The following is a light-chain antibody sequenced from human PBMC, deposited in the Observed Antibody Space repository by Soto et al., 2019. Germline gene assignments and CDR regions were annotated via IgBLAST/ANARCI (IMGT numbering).Light chain of an antibody. J-gene: IGKJ1*01. CDR1: QSISTN. V-gene: IGKV3-15*01. Sequence: IVMTQSPVTMSVSPGERATLSCMSSQSISTNLAWYQQKPGQAPRLLIYGASTRATGIPARFSGGGSGTEFTLTISSLQSEDFAVYYCQHYNNRPPWTFGQGTKVETK. CDR2: GAS. CDR3: QHYNNRPPWT.